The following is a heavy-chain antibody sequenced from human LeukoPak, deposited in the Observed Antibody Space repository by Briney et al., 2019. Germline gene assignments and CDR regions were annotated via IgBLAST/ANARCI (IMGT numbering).Heavy chain of an antibody. J-gene: IGHJ5*02. V-gene: IGHV1-46*01. CDR3: TRTMNSWFDP. CDR1: GYTFINHY. Sequence: ASVKVSCKPSGYTFINHYIHWVRQAPGQGLEWMGVIRPTDGSTSYAQNFQGRLSMTSDTSTSTAYMELSSLRSEDTAIYYCTRTMNSWFDPWGQGTPVSVSS. CDR2: IRPTDGST. D-gene: IGHD3-3*01.